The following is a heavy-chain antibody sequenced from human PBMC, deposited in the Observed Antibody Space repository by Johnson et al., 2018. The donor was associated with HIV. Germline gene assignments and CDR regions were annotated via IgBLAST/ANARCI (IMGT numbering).Heavy chain of an antibody. Sequence: VLLVESGGGLVQSGGSLRLACVASGFIVGTKYMSWVRQAPGKGLEWVSVIYSGGSTYYADSVKGRFTISRDNSKNTLYLQINNLRAEDTAVYYCAKGRGSPPGAFDIWGQGTMVTVSS. CDR3: AKGRGSPPGAFDI. CDR1: GFIVGTKY. CDR2: IYSGGST. J-gene: IGHJ3*02. D-gene: IGHD1-26*01. V-gene: IGHV3-66*01.